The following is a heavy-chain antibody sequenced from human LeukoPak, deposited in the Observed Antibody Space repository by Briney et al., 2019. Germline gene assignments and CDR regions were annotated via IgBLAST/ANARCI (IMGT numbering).Heavy chain of an antibody. V-gene: IGHV3-23*01. D-gene: IGHD1-1*01. CDR1: GFTFSSYA. J-gene: IGHJ4*02. CDR3: ARNPPERPIDY. Sequence: PGGSLRLSCAASGFTFSSYAMGWVRQAPRKGLEWVSVIGPGYDTHYADSVKGRFSIPRDNSKSTLYLQMNSLRAEDTALYYCARNPPERPIDYWGQGTLVTVSS. CDR2: IGPGYDT.